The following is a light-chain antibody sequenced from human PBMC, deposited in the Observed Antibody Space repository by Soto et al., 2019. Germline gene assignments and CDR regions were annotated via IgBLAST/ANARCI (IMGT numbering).Light chain of an antibody. Sequence: EIVLTQSPGTLSLSPWEGVTLSCRASESVTSNYLACYQQTPVQAPMLLIYDASSMATGIPERFSGSGSGTDFTLTITTREPEDFAVYYCHQYGGALWTFGQAPKVAIK. CDR3: HQYGGALWT. CDR2: DAS. J-gene: IGKJ1*01. CDR1: ESVTSNY. V-gene: IGKV3-20*01.